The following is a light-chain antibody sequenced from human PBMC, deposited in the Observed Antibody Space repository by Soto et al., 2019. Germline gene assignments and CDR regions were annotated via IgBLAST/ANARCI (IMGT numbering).Light chain of an antibody. Sequence: IQLTQSPSSLSASVGDRVTITCRASQDIAIYLAWYQQKPGEAPKLLIYAASTLYGGVPSRFSGSGSGTDFTLTISRLEPEDFAVYYCQQYGSSPTFGQGTRLDI. CDR1: QDIAIY. J-gene: IGKJ5*01. V-gene: IGKV1-9*01. CDR3: QQYGSSPT. CDR2: AAS.